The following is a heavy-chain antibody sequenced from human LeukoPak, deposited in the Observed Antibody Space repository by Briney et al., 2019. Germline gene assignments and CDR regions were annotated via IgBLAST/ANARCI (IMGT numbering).Heavy chain of an antibody. CDR3: ARLPRGGYGDYYEYYGMDV. CDR1: GGSISSYY. J-gene: IGHJ6*02. CDR2: IYYSGST. V-gene: IGHV4-59*08. Sequence: PSETLSLTCTVSGGSISSYYWSWIRQPPGKGLEWIGYIYYSGSTNYNPSLKSRVTISVDTSKNQFSLKLSSVTAADTAVYYCARLPRGGYGDYYEYYGMDVWGQGTTVTVSS. D-gene: IGHD4-17*01.